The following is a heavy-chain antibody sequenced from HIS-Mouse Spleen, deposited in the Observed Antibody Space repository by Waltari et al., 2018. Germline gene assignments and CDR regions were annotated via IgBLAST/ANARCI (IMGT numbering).Heavy chain of an antibody. CDR2: INHSGST. V-gene: IGHV4-34*01. D-gene: IGHD6-6*01. J-gene: IGHJ4*02. Sequence: QVQLQQWGAGLLKPSETLSLTCAVYAGSFICYYWSWIRQPPGKGLEWIGEINHSGSTNYNPSLKSRVTISVDTSKNQFSLKLSSVTAADTCARAGYSSSSFDYWGQGTLVTVSS. CDR3: YSSSSFDY. CDR1: AGSFICYY.